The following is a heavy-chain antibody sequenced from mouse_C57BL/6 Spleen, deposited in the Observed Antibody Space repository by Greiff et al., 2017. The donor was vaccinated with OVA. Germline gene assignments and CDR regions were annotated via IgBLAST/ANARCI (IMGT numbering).Heavy chain of an antibody. D-gene: IGHD6-2*01. J-gene: IGHJ1*03. CDR2: IYPGDGDT. CDR3: ARGVSDV. CDR1: GYAFSSSW. Sequence: ESGPELVKPGASVKISCKASGYAFSSSWMNWVKQRPGKGLEWIGRIYPGDGDTNYNGKFKGKATLTADKSSSTAYMQLSSLTSEDSAVYFCARGVSDVWGTETTGTVSS. V-gene: IGHV1-82*01.